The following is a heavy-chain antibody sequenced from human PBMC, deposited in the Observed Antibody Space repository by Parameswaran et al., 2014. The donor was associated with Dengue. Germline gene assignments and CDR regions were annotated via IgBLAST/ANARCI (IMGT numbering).Heavy chain of an antibody. J-gene: IGHJ6*02. CDR2: ISSSSSYT. D-gene: IGHD6-19*01. CDR3: ARDSDSSGRGYYYYGMDV. Sequence: RWIRQPREGLEWVSYISSSSSYTNYADSVKGRFTISRDNAKNSLYLQMNSLRAEDTAVYYCARDSDSSGRGYYYYGMDVWGQGDHGSPSP. V-gene: IGHV3-11*05.